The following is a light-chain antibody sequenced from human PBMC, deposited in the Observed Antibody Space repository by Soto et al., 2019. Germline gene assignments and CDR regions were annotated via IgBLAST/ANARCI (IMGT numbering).Light chain of an antibody. CDR3: QQFGSSLTWT. V-gene: IGKV3-20*01. CDR2: GAS. CDR1: QSVSSNY. Sequence: DIVLTQSPGTLSLSPGERATLSCRASQSVSSNYLAWYQQKPGQAPRLLIYGASSRATGIPDRFSGSGSGTDFTLTISILEPEDFAVYYCQQFGSSLTWTSVQGTKWDIK. J-gene: IGKJ1*01.